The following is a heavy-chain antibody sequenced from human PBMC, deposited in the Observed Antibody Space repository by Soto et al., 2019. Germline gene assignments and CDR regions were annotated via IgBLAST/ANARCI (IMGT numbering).Heavy chain of an antibody. J-gene: IGHJ3*02. CDR3: ARDPKKIVPAAIRDDAFDI. CDR2: IYYSGST. V-gene: IGHV4-31*03. D-gene: IGHD2-2*02. CDR1: GGSISSGGYY. Sequence: SETLSLTCTVSGGSISSGGYYWSWIRQHPGKGLEWIGYIYYSGSTYHNPSLKSRVTISVDTSKNQFSLKLSSVTAADTAVYYCARDPKKIVPAAIRDDAFDIWGQGTMVTVSS.